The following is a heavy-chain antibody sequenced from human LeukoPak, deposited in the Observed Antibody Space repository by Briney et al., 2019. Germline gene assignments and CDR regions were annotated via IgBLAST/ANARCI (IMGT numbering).Heavy chain of an antibody. CDR2: VYSDGTT. V-gene: IGHV4-4*07. J-gene: IGHJ5*02. D-gene: IGHD2-21*02. CDR1: GVSISHDY. Sequence: PSETLSLTCSVSGVSISHDYWTWIRQPAGKGLEWIGRVYSDGTTNFNFFLKSRVTMSVDTSKNQFSLSLTSVTAADTGVYYCATYVTGSFSPYFNPWGQGTLVTVSS. CDR3: ATYVTGSFSPYFNP.